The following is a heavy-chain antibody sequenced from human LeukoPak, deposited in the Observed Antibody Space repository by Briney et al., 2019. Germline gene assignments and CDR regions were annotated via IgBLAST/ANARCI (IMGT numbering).Heavy chain of an antibody. CDR3: AKDKWWGASDH. D-gene: IGHD2-8*01. V-gene: IGHV3-74*01. CDR2: INGDATAT. Sequence: GGSLRLSCAASGFSFSAHWMHWVRQAPGKGLVWVAQINGDATATNYAGSVKGRFTISRDNAKNTVHLQMSTLTAEDTAVYYCAKDKWWGASDHWGQGSLVTDSS. CDR1: GFSFSAHW. J-gene: IGHJ4*02.